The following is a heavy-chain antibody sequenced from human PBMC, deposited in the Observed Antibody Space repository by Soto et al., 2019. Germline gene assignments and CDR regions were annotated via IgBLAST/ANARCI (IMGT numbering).Heavy chain of an antibody. CDR1: GFPFSSFA. J-gene: IGHJ4*02. D-gene: IGHD2-2*02. CDR3: AKYTATEHLGDY. V-gene: IGHV3-23*01. Sequence: PGGSLRLSCAASGFPFSSFAMSWVRQAPGKGLDWVSAISGSGGSTYSADSVKGLFTIYRENSKNTLYLQMSSLRAEDTAVYYCAKYTATEHLGDYWVQGTMVTVSS. CDR2: ISGSGGST.